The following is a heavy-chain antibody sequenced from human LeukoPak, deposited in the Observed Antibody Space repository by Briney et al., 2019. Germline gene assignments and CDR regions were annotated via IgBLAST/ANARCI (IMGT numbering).Heavy chain of an antibody. CDR2: ISGSGGSP. Sequence: GGSLRLSCAASGFIFSIYAMNCVRQAPGKGLEWVSAISGSGGSPYYADSVKGRFTISRDNSKNTLFLQMNSLRAEDTAVYYCAKGYTVTTTLVDYWGQGTLVTVSS. D-gene: IGHD4-17*01. CDR1: GFIFSIYA. J-gene: IGHJ4*02. V-gene: IGHV3-23*01. CDR3: AKGYTVTTTLVDY.